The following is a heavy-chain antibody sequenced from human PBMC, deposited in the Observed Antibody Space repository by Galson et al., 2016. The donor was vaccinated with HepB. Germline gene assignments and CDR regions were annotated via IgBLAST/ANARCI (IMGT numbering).Heavy chain of an antibody. CDR2: INQDKSQE. D-gene: IGHD1-14*01. CDR1: GFIFSNYW. V-gene: IGHV3-7*01. CDR3: ARSDHFDP. J-gene: IGHJ5*02. Sequence: SLRLSCAASGFIFSNYWMSWVRQAPGKGLEWVANINQDKSQEVYVDSVKGRFTISRDNAKNSLFLQMNSLRVEDTAVYYCARSDHFDPWGQGTLVTVSS.